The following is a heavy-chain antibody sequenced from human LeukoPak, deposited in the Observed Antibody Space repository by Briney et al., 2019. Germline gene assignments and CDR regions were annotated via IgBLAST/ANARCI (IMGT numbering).Heavy chain of an antibody. CDR3: ARGAPYSSGWYLVDAFDI. CDR2: IYHSGST. V-gene: IGHV4-30-2*01. J-gene: IGHJ3*02. D-gene: IGHD6-19*01. CDR1: GGSISSGGYS. Sequence: PSQTLSLTCAVSGGSISSGGYSWSWIRQPPGKGLEWIGYIYHSGSTYYNPSLKSRVTISVDTSKNQFSLKLSSVTAADTAVYYCARGAPYSSGWYLVDAFDIWGQGTMVTVSS.